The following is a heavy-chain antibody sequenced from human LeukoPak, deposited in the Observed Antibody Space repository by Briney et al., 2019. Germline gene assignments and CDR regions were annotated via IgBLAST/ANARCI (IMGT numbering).Heavy chain of an antibody. CDR2: ITATSSST. J-gene: IGHJ4*02. D-gene: IGHD3-10*01. Sequence: GGSLRLSCAASGFTFSSYAMSWVRQAPGKGLEWVSAITATSSSTYDADSVQGRFTISRDNSKNTLFLQMNSLRPEDTAIYYCALLGSKLLWRIDYWGQGTLVTVSS. CDR1: GFTFSSYA. CDR3: ALLGSKLLWRIDY. V-gene: IGHV3-23*01.